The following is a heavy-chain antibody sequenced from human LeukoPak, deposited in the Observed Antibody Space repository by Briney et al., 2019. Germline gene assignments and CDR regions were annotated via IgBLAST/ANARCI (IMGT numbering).Heavy chain of an antibody. CDR2: IYYSGST. V-gene: IGHV4-31*03. CDR3: ARDPTVTTPFDY. Sequence: SQTLSLTCTVSGGSISSGGYYWSWIRQHPGKGLEWIGYIYYSGSTYYNPSLKSRVTISVDTSKNQFSLKLSSVTAADTAVYYCARDPTVTTPFDYWGQGTLVIVSS. J-gene: IGHJ4*02. D-gene: IGHD4-17*01. CDR1: GGSISSGGYY.